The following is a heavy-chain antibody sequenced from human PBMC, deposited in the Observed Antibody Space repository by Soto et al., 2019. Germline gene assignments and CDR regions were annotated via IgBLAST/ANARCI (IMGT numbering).Heavy chain of an antibody. CDR2: INHSGST. CDR1: DGSSNNYY. J-gene: IGHJ4*02. CDR3: ARSGLIRVVPYY. V-gene: IGHV4-34*01. D-gene: IGHD3-10*01. Sequence: QVQLQQWGAGLLKPSETLSLTCAVYDGSSNNYYWSWIRQPPGKGLEWIGEINHSGSTNYNASLKSRVTISEDTSKKQFSLELRFVTAADTAAYYCARSGLIRVVPYYWGQGTLVNVSS.